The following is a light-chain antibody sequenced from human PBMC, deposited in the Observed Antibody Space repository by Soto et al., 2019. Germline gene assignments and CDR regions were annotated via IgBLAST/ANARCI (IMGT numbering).Light chain of an antibody. CDR3: AAWDDSLNGVV. J-gene: IGLJ2*01. CDR1: SSNIGTYS. CDR2: TNN. Sequence: QSVLTQPPSASGTPGQRVTISCSGSSSNIGTYSVNWYQQLPGAAPTLLIYTNNQRPSGVPDRFSGSKSGTSASLAISGLQSGDEANYYCAAWDDSLNGVVFGGGTKLTVL. V-gene: IGLV1-44*01.